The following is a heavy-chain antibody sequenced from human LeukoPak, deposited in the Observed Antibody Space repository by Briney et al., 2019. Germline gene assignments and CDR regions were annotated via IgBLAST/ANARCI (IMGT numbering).Heavy chain of an antibody. V-gene: IGHV4-34*01. J-gene: IGHJ4*02. D-gene: IGHD3-3*01. CDR2: INHSGST. Sequence: KPSETLSLTCAVYGGSFSGYYWSWIRQPPGKGLEWIGEINHSGSTNYNPSLKSRVTISVDTSKNQFSLKLSSVTAADTAVYYCAARNTRITIFGVVITEYYLDYWGQGTLVTVSS. CDR1: GGSFSGYY. CDR3: AARNTRITIFGVVITEYYLDY.